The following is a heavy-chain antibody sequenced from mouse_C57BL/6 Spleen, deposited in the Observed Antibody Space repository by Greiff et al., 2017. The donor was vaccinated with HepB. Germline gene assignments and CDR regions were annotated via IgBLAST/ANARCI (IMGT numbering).Heavy chain of an antibody. CDR2: INYDGSST. D-gene: IGHD2-2*01. CDR1: GFTFSDYY. CDR3: ARGGYWFAY. Sequence: EVQVVESEGGLVQPGSSMKLSCTASGFTFSDYYMAWVRQVPEKGLEWVANINYDGSSTYYLDSLKSRFIISRDTAKNILYMHMSSLKSEDTATYYCARGGYWFAYWGQGTLVTVSA. J-gene: IGHJ3*01. V-gene: IGHV5-16*01.